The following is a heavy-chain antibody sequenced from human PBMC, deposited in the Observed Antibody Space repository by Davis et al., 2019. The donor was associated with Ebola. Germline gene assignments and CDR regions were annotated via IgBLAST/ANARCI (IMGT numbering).Heavy chain of an antibody. CDR2: INHSGST. V-gene: IGHV4-34*01. J-gene: IGHJ4*02. Sequence: PSETLSLTCAVYGGSFSGYYWSWIRQLPGKGLEWIGEINHSGSTNYNPSLQSRVTISVDTSKSQLSLKLSSVTAADTAVYYCARGDRVEMATILGGDGAYFDYWGQGTLVTVSS. CDR3: ARGDRVEMATILGGDGAYFDY. D-gene: IGHD5-24*01. CDR1: GGSFSGYY.